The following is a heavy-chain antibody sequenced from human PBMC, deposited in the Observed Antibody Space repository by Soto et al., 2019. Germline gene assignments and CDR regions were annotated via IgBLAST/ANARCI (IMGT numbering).Heavy chain of an antibody. CDR1: GYTFSVYH. Sequence: QVHLVQSRAEVKQPGASVKVSCKASGYTFSVYHMHWVRQAPGQGLEWMGWVHPNSGGTNYAQSFEGRVTMTMDTSINTAYMELSRLTSDDTAVYYCAKELQRGMDVWGQGTTVTVSS. CDR2: VHPNSGGT. CDR3: AKELQRGMDV. J-gene: IGHJ6*02. D-gene: IGHD4-4*01. V-gene: IGHV1-2*02.